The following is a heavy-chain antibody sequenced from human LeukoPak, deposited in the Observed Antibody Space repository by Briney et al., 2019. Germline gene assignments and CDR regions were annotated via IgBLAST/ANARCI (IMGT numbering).Heavy chain of an antibody. D-gene: IGHD6-6*01. CDR2: INPSGGST. J-gene: IGHJ6*02. Sequence: GASVTVSCKASGYTFTSYYMHWVRQAPGQGLEWMGLINPSGGSTSYAQKFQGRVTITRDTSTSTVYMELSSLRSEDTAVYYCARARSSSSDNYYYYYGMDVWGQGTTVTVSS. CDR3: ARARSSSSDNYYYYYGMDV. V-gene: IGHV1-46*01. CDR1: GYTFTSYY.